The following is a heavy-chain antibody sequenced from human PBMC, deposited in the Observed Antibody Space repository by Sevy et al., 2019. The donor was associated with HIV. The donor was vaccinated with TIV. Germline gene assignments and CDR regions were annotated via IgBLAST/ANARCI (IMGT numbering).Heavy chain of an antibody. CDR1: GYSFTSYW. V-gene: IGHV5-51*01. CDR2: IYPGDSDT. Sequence: GGSLRLSCKGSGYSFTSYWIGWVRQMPGKGLEWMGIIYPGDSDTRYSPSFQGQVTISADKSISTAYLQWSSLKASDTAMYYCARGGDYGDYYYYYMDVWGKGTTVTVSS. J-gene: IGHJ6*03. CDR3: ARGGDYGDYYYYYMDV. D-gene: IGHD4-17*01.